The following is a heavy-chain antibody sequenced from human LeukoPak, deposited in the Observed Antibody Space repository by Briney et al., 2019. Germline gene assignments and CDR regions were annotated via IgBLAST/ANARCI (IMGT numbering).Heavy chain of an antibody. CDR3: ARDRRTARAAGSWFDP. D-gene: IGHD2-15*01. J-gene: IGHJ5*02. CDR1: GYTFTSYG. V-gene: IGHV1-18*01. Sequence: ASVKVSCKASGYTFTSYGISWVRQAPGQGLEWMGWISAYNGNTNYAQKLQGRVTMTTDTSTSTAYMELRSLRSDDTAVYYCARDRRTARAAGSWFDPWGQGTLATVSS. CDR2: ISAYNGNT.